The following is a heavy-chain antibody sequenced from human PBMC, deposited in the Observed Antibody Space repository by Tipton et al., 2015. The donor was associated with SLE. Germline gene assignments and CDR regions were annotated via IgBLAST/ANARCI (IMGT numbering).Heavy chain of an antibody. D-gene: IGHD3-10*01. V-gene: IGHV5-51*03. CDR3: ARMDGSLVPFDY. J-gene: IGHJ4*02. CDR2: IYPGDSDT. Sequence: QSGAEVKKPGESLRISCRGSGYSFTNYWIAWVRQMPGKGLEWMVIIYPGDSDTRYSPSFQGQVTISADKSISAAYLQWSSLKASGSAVYCCARMDGSLVPFDYWAQGPLVTAS. CDR1: GYSFTNYW.